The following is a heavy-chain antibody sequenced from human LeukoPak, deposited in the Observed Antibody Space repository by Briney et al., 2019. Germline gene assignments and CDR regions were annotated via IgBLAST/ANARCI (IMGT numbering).Heavy chain of an antibody. J-gene: IGHJ1*01. CDR2: ITSSSRI. CDR3: AIYYYDSSGYYAEYFQH. D-gene: IGHD3-22*01. V-gene: IGHV3-48*01. Sequence: GGSLRLSCAASGFSVSSYSMNWVRQAPGKGLEWVSYITSSSRIYYTDSMKGRVTISRDNAMNSLYLQMNSLRAEDTAVYYCAIYYYDSSGYYAEYFQHWGQGTLVTVSS. CDR1: GFSVSSYS.